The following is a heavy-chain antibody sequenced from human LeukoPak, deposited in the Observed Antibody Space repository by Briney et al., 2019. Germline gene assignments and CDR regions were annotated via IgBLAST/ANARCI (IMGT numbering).Heavy chain of an antibody. Sequence: SETLSLTCTVSGGSISSYYWSWIRQPPGKGLEWIGYIYYSGSTNYNPSLKSRVTISVDTSKNQFSLKLSSVTAADTAVYYCARETTYYDFWSGYYQGYFDYWGQGTLVTVSA. V-gene: IGHV4-59*01. CDR3: ARETTYYDFWSGYYQGYFDY. D-gene: IGHD3-3*01. J-gene: IGHJ4*02. CDR2: IYYSGST. CDR1: GGSISSYY.